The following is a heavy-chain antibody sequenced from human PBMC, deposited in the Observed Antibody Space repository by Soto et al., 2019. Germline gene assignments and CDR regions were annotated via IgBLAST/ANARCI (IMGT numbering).Heavy chain of an antibody. CDR3: ARDYTNYSFDY. J-gene: IGHJ4*02. CDR2: ISSSGSTI. Sequence: GGSLRLSCAASGFIFRDYYMNWIRQAPGKGLEWVSVISSSGSTIDYADSVKGRFTISRDNAKNSLNLQMNSLRAEDTAVYYCARDYTNYSFDYWGQGTLVTVSS. CDR1: GFIFRDYY. D-gene: IGHD4-4*01. V-gene: IGHV3-11*01.